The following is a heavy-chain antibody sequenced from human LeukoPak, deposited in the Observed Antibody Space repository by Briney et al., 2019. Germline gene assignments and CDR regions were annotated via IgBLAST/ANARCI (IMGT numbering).Heavy chain of an antibody. CDR1: GGTFSSYA. J-gene: IGHJ4*02. CDR3: ASYYGSGSYYFDY. Sequence: SVKVSCKASGGTFSSYAISWVRQAPGQGLEWVGGIIPIFGTANYAQKFQGRVTITTDESTSTAYMELSSLRSEDTAVYYCASYYGSGSYYFDYWGQGTLVTVSS. CDR2: IIPIFGTA. D-gene: IGHD3-10*01. V-gene: IGHV1-69*05.